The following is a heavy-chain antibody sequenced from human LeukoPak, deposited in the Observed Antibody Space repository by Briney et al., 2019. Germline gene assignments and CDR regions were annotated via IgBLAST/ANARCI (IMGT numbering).Heavy chain of an antibody. D-gene: IGHD5-12*01. V-gene: IGHV4-34*01. Sequence: SETLSLTCAVYGGSFSGYYWSWIRQPPGKGLEWIGEINHSGSTNYNPSLKSRVTISVDTSKNQFSLKLSSVTAADTAVYYCASTTRVAPDGRAEYFQPWGQGTLGIVSS. CDR1: GGSFSGYY. J-gene: IGHJ1*01. CDR3: ASTTRVAPDGRAEYFQP. CDR2: INHSGST.